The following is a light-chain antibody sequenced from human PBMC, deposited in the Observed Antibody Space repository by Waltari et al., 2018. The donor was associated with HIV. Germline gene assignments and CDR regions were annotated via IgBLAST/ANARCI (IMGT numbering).Light chain of an antibody. J-gene: IGKJ1*01. CDR1: QSVSGN. V-gene: IGKV3-15*01. Sequence: EIVMTQSPATLSVSPGERATLSCRASQSVSGNLAWYQHKPGQAPRLLIQGASTRATGIPTRFSGSGSGTEFTLTISSLQSEDFAVYYCQQYNNWTRTFGQGTKVEIK. CDR3: QQYNNWTRT. CDR2: GAS.